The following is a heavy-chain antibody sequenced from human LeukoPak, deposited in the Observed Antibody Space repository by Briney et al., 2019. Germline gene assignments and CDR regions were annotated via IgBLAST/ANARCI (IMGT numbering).Heavy chain of an antibody. CDR2: INPNSGGT. Sequence: ASVKVSCKASGYTFTGYYMHWVRQAPGQGLEWMGWINPNSGGTNYAQKFQGRVTMTRDTSISTAYMELSRLRSDDTAVYYCARPNCSGGSCFDANFDYWGQRTLVTVSS. J-gene: IGHJ4*02. D-gene: IGHD2-15*01. V-gene: IGHV1-2*02. CDR3: ARPNCSGGSCFDANFDY. CDR1: GYTFTGYY.